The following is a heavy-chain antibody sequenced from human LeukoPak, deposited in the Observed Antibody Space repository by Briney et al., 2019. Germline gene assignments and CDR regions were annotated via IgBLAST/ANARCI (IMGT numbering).Heavy chain of an antibody. D-gene: IGHD3-10*01. Sequence: GGSLRLSCTASGFTFGDYAMSWVRQAPGKGLEWVGFIRGKAYGGTTEYAASVKGRFTISRDDSKSIAYLQMNSLKTEDTAVYYCTRDRGGAAGELFDYWGQGTLVTVSS. CDR1: GFTFGDYA. CDR2: IRGKAYGGTT. J-gene: IGHJ4*02. V-gene: IGHV3-49*04. CDR3: TRDRGGAAGELFDY.